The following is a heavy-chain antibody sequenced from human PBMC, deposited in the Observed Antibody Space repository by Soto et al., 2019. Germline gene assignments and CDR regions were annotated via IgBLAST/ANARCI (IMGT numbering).Heavy chain of an antibody. V-gene: IGHV3-30*18. CDR3: AKDYYGSGSYLSFFFDY. Sequence: QVQLVESGGGVVQPGRSLRLSCAASGFTFSSYGMHWVRQAPGKGLEWVAVISYDGSNKYYADSVKGRFTISRDNSKNTLYLQMNRLRAEDTVVYYCAKDYYGSGSYLSFFFDYWGQGTLVTVSS. CDR2: ISYDGSNK. D-gene: IGHD3-10*01. J-gene: IGHJ4*02. CDR1: GFTFSSYG.